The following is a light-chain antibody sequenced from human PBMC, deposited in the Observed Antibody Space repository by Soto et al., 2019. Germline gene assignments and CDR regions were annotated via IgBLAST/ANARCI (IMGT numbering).Light chain of an antibody. J-gene: IGKJ1*01. CDR1: QSVRSN. CDR2: DTS. Sequence: MTQSPATLSVSPGERVTLSCRASQSVRSNLAWYQQKPGQAPRLLIYDTSTMATGIPARFSGSGSGTEFTLTISSLQSEDFAVYYCQQYYSWPTFGQGTKVDIK. V-gene: IGKV3-15*01. CDR3: QQYYSWPT.